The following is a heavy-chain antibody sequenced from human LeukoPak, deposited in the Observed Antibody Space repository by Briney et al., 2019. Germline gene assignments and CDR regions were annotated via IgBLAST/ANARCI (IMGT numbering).Heavy chain of an antibody. CDR3: ARDLEEGSYSNVDL. V-gene: IGHV1-2*02. CDR2: INPNSGGT. CDR1: GYTFTGYY. J-gene: IGHJ1*01. D-gene: IGHD4-11*01. Sequence: ASVTVSCKASGYTFTGYYMHWVRQAPGQGLEWMGWINPNSGGTNYAQKFQGRVTMTRDTSISTAYMELSRLRSDDTAVYYCARDLEEGSYSNVDLGGQDPLVTVSS.